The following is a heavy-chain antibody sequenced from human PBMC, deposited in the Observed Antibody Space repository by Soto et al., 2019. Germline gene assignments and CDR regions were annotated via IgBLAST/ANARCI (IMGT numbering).Heavy chain of an antibody. CDR1: GFSLSNARMG. D-gene: IGHD2-2*01. J-gene: IGHJ5*02. V-gene: IGHV2-26*01. CDR3: ARIPEDCSSTSCYGLSWFDP. CDR2: IFSNDEK. Sequence: QVTLKESGPVLVKPTETLTLTCTVSGFSLSNARMGVSWIRQPPGKALEWLAHIFSNDEKSYSTSLKSRLTISKDPSKSQVVLTMTNMDPVDTATYYCARIPEDCSSTSCYGLSWFDPWGQGTLVTVSS.